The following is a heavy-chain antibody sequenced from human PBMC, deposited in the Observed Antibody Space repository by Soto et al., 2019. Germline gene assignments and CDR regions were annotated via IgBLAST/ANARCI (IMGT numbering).Heavy chain of an antibody. CDR3: ARAVFSSILYIDF. J-gene: IGHJ6*03. Sequence: QLQLQESGSGLVKPLQTLSLTCGISGDSISSRGYTWTWIRQPPGKGLEWIGYIYPSGAAYYNPSLKSRVTISLETSKNRFSLNVKSATAADTAVYYCARAVFSSILYIDFWGQGPKVTVSS. CDR2: IYPSGAA. CDR1: GDSISSRGYT. D-gene: IGHD3-10*01. V-gene: IGHV4-30-2*01.